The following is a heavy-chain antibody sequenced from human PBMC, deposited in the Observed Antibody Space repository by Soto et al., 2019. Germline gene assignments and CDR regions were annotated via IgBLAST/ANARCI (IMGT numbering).Heavy chain of an antibody. D-gene: IGHD6-13*01. CDR1: GCSISSSSYY. CDR3: ARDRSSIAAAGSFDY. CDR2: IYYSGST. Sequence: SETLSLTCTVSGCSISSSSYYWGWIRQPPGKGLEWIGSIYYSGSTYYKPSLKSRVTISVETSKNQFSRKLSSVTAADTAVYYCARDRSSIAAAGSFDYWGQGTLVTVSS. J-gene: IGHJ4*02. V-gene: IGHV4-39*07.